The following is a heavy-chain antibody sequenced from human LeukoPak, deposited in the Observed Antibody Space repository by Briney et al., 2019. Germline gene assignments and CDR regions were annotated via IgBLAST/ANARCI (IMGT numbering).Heavy chain of an antibody. D-gene: IGHD3-10*01. CDR3: AACPMVRGVIITSYYYYYMDV. V-gene: IGHV1-69*13. CDR2: IIPIFGTA. J-gene: IGHJ6*03. CDR1: GGTFSSYA. Sequence: SVKVSCKASGGTFSSYAISWVRQAPGQGLEWMGGIIPIFGTANYAQKFQGRVTITADESTSTAYMELSSLRSEDTAVYYCAACPMVRGVIITSYYYYYMDVWGKGTTVTISS.